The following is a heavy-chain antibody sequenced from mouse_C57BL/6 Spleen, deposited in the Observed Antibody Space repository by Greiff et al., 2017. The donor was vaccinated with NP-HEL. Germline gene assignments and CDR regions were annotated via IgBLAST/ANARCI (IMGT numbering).Heavy chain of an antibody. CDR2: IDPSDSEP. Sequence: QVQLQQPGAELVRPGSSVKLSCKASGYTFTSYWMHWVKQRPIQGLEWIGNIDPSDSEPHYHHKFTDTATLTVDKSSSTAYMQLSSLNSEDSAVYYCARGGDYRGDAMDYWGQGTSVTVSS. V-gene: IGHV1-52*01. J-gene: IGHJ4*01. CDR3: ARGGDYRGDAMDY. CDR1: GYTFTSYW. D-gene: IGHD2-14*01.